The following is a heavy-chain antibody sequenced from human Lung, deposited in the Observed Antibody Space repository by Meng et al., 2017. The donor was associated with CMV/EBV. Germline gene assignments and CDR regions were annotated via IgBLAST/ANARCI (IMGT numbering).Heavy chain of an antibody. CDR2: TWSGRGT. CDR3: ATLIAGYGGRGS. Sequence: SETLSLXCIVSGGAVSDGNYHWNWVRQPPGKGLEWIGQTWSGRGTYYSPSLESRLTISVDTSKNQFSLHLTSVTAADTAIYYCATLIAGYGGRGSWGQGTXVTVPS. J-gene: IGHJ4*02. V-gene: IGHV4-61*01. D-gene: IGHD5-12*01. CDR1: GGAVSDGNYH.